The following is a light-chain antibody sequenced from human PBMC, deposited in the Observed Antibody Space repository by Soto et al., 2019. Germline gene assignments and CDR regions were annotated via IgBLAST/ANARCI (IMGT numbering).Light chain of an antibody. V-gene: IGKV3-20*01. CDR1: QSVSSSY. Sequence: EIVWKQCPGTVSLSAGERATLSGRASQSVSSSYLAWYQQTPGQAPRLLIYGASSRATGIPDRFSGRGSWTDFTLPISRLEPEDFAVDYCQQYGSYLLTFGGGTKVDIK. J-gene: IGKJ4*01. CDR3: QQYGSYLLT. CDR2: GAS.